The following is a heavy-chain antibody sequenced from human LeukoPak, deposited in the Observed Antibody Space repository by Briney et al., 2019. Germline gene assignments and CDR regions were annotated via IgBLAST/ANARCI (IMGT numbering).Heavy chain of an antibody. J-gene: IGHJ4*02. V-gene: IGHV3-7*01. CDR2: IKHDGSEK. CDR1: GFTFSTYW. Sequence: HSGGSLRLSCAASGFTFSTYWMTWVRQAPGKGLEWVANIKHDGSEKYYVDSVKGRFTISRDNAKNSLFLQMNSLRVEDTAVYFCSRMFDFGRVWGQGTLVTVSS. D-gene: IGHD3-9*01. CDR3: SRMFDFGRV.